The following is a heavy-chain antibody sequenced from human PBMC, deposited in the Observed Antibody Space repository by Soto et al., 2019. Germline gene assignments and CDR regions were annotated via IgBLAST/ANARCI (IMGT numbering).Heavy chain of an antibody. CDR3: SRMEGGGYGVLWFGELLHHV. CDR1: GFTFSSYS. CDR2: ISSSSSTI. V-gene: IGHV3-48*01. Sequence: PGGSLRLSCAASGFTFSSYSMNWVRQAPGKGLEWVSYISSSSSTIYYADSVKGRFTISRDNAKNSLYLQMNSLRAEDTAVYYFSRMEGGGYGVLWFGELLHHVWGKGTTVTVSS. D-gene: IGHD3-10*01. J-gene: IGHJ6*04.